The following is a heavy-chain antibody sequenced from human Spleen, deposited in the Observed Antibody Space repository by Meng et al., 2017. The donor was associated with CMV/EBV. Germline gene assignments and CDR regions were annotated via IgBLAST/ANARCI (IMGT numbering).Heavy chain of an antibody. D-gene: IGHD6-13*01. V-gene: IGHV1-2*02. CDR3: ARDHSSSWPYNWFDP. CDR1: GYTFTRYY. Sequence: SGYTFTRYYMHGVRQAPGKGLGWMGWINPNSGGTNYKQKFKGRVTRTRDTSISTAYMELGRLRSDDTAVYYCARDHSSSWPYNWFDPWGQGTLVTVSS. CDR2: INPNSGGT. J-gene: IGHJ5*02.